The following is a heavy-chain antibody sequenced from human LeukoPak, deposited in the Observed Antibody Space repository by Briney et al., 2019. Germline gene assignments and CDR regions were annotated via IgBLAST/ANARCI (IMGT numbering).Heavy chain of an antibody. J-gene: IGHJ5*02. Sequence: GASVKVSCKASGGTFSSYAISWVRQAPGQGLEWMGGIIPIFGTANYAQKFQGRVTITADESTSTAYMELSSLRSEDTAVYYCARDEGIAAVMSWFDPWGQGTLVTVSS. CDR1: GGTFSSYA. CDR2: IIPIFGTA. CDR3: ARDEGIAAVMSWFDP. V-gene: IGHV1-69*13. D-gene: IGHD6-13*01.